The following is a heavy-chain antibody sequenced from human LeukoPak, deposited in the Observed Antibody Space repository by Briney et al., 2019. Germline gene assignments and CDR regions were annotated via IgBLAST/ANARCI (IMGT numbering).Heavy chain of an antibody. J-gene: IGHJ6*02. D-gene: IGHD2-21*02. V-gene: IGHV3-23*01. CDR1: GFTFSSYA. Sequence: PGGSLRLSCAASGFTFSSYAMSWVRQAPGKGLEWVSGISGSGGSTHYADSVKGRFTISRDTSKNTLYLQMNSLRAEDTAVYYCAREGNIVVVTARDGMDVWGQGTTVTVSS. CDR2: ISGSGGST. CDR3: AREGNIVVVTARDGMDV.